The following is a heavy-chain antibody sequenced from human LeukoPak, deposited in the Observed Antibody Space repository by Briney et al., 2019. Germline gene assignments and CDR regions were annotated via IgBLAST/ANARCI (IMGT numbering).Heavy chain of an antibody. Sequence: GGSLRLSCAASGFTFSSYGMRWVRQAPGKGLEWVAFIRYDGSNKYYADSVKGRLTISRDNSKNTLYLQMNSLRAEDTAVYYCAKGLVVPAATYYYYYYGMDVWGQGTTVTVSS. D-gene: IGHD2-2*01. CDR3: AKGLVVPAATYYYYYYGMDV. CDR1: GFTFSSYG. CDR2: IRYDGSNK. V-gene: IGHV3-30*02. J-gene: IGHJ6*02.